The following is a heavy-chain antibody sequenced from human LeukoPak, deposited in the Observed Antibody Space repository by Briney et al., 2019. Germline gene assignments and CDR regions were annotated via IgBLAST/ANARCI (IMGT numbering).Heavy chain of an antibody. D-gene: IGHD1-1*01. CDR1: GYTFSGYR. J-gene: IGHJ4*02. CDR3: ARENWYSDY. CDR2: VNPNSGDT. Sequence: ASVKVSCKASGYTFSGYRLHWVRQAHGQGLEWMGWVNPNSGDTNYHQNFQGRVTITRDTSISTVYMELNRLTSDDTAVYYCARENWYSDYWGQGTLVTVSS. V-gene: IGHV1-2*02.